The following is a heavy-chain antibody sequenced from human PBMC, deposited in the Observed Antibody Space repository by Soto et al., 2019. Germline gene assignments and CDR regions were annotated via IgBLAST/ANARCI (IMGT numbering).Heavy chain of an antibody. CDR2: ISSSSSTI. Sequence: EVQLVESGGGLVQPGGSLRLSCAASGFTFSSYSMNWVRQAPGKRLEWVSYISSSSSTIYYADTVKGRFTISRDNAKNSLYLQMNSLRAEDTAVYYCARDQKRRSRGYCSGGSCYSGPFDYWGQGTLVTVSS. CDR1: GFTFSSYS. J-gene: IGHJ4*02. CDR3: ARDQKRRSRGYCSGGSCYSGPFDY. D-gene: IGHD2-15*01. V-gene: IGHV3-48*01.